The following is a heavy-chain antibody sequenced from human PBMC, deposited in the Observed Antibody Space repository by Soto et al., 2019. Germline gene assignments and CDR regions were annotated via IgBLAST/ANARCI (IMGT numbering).Heavy chain of an antibody. CDR1: GGPISSYY. CDR2: IYYSGIT. Sequence: QAQLQESGPGLVKPSETQSLTCTVSGGPISSYYWSWIRQPPGKGLEWIGYIYYSGITNYNPALKSRVTISVDTSKNQFSLKLSAVTAAGTAVYYCGRWGGGVVPAAMPPRDYYYMDVWGKGTTVTVSS. V-gene: IGHV4-59*01. J-gene: IGHJ6*03. CDR3: GRWGGGVVPAAMPPRDYYYMDV. D-gene: IGHD2-2*01.